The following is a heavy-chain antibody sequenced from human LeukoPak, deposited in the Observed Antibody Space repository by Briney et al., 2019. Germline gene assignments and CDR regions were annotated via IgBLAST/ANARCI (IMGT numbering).Heavy chain of an antibody. J-gene: IGHJ4*02. CDR3: ARDKWFGETDY. Sequence: ETLSLTCTVSGGSISSYYWSWIRQPPGKGLEWVSSISSSSSYIYYADSVKGRFTISRDNAKNSLYLQMNSLRAEDTAVYYCARDKWFGETDYWGQGTLVTVSS. V-gene: IGHV3-21*06. D-gene: IGHD3-10*01. CDR1: GGSISSYY. CDR2: ISSSSSYI.